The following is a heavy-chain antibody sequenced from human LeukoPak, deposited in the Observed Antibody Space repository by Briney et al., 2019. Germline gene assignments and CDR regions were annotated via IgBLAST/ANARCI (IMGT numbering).Heavy chain of an antibody. V-gene: IGHV3-30*02. J-gene: IGHJ6*03. CDR2: IRYDGSNK. Sequence: PGGSLRLSCAASGFTFSSYGMHWVRQAPGKGLEWVAFIRYDGSNKYYADSVKGRFTISRDNAKNSLYLQMNSLRAEDTAVYYCARDIPPYCSSTSCYYYYYMDVWGKGTTVTVSS. D-gene: IGHD2-2*01. CDR1: GFTFSSYG. CDR3: ARDIPPYCSSTSCYYYYYMDV.